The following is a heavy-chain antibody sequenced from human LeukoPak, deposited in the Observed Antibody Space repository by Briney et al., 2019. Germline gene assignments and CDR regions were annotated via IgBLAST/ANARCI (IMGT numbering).Heavy chain of an antibody. Sequence: GGSLRLSCAASGFTFSSYAMHWVRQAPGKGLEWVAVISYDGNNKYYADSVKGRFTISRDNSKNTLYLQMNSLRAEDTAVYYCARENDYEGAGYYGMDVWGQGTTVTVSS. CDR1: GFTFSSYA. V-gene: IGHV3-30-3*01. D-gene: IGHD4-17*01. J-gene: IGHJ6*02. CDR2: ISYDGNNK. CDR3: ARENDYEGAGYYGMDV.